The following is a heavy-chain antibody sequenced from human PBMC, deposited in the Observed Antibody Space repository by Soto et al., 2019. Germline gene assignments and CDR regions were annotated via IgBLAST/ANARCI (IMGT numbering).Heavy chain of an antibody. CDR1: SYTFSIYG. CDR2: ISGYNGKT. J-gene: IGHJ4*02. D-gene: IGHD6-19*01. V-gene: IGHV1-18*01. CDR3: ARTGDISVPSCIFDY. Sequence: QVQLVQSGAEVKKPGASVKVSCKASSYTFSIYGISWVRQAPGQGLEWMGWISGYNGKTNYAQELQGRVTMTTDTSTSTAYMELRSLRSDDTAVYYCARTGDISVPSCIFDYWGQGTLVTVSS.